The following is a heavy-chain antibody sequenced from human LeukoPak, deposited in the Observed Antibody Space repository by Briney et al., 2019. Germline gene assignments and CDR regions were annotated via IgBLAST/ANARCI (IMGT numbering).Heavy chain of an antibody. CDR3: AIGITGYYAGTDY. Sequence: SVKVSCKASGGTFSSHGISWVRQAPGQGLEWMGGITPIFGTANYPQKFQGRVTITTDETTSTAYMEVSSLRSEDTAVYYCAIGITGYYAGTDYWGQGTLVTVSS. V-gene: IGHV1-69*05. D-gene: IGHD3-9*01. J-gene: IGHJ4*02. CDR1: GGTFSSHG. CDR2: ITPIFGTA.